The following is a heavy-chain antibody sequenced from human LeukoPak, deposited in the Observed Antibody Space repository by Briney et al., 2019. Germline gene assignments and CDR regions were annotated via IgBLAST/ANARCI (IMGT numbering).Heavy chain of an antibody. CDR1: GFTFNNYE. CDR3: ARDFKGDADH. Sequence: GGSLRLSCAASGFTFNNYEMNWVRQTPGKGLEWISYIDTTGTNIYYTDSVKGRFTISRDTAKNSLSLQMNSLRADDTAVYYCARDFKGDADHWGQGTLVTVSS. J-gene: IGHJ4*02. CDR2: IDTTGTNI. V-gene: IGHV3-48*03.